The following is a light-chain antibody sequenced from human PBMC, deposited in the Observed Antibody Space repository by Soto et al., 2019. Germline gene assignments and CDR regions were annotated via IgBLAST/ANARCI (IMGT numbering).Light chain of an antibody. CDR3: QQYVHWPPGT. V-gene: IGKV3-15*01. CDR2: DTS. Sequence: EIVVTQSPATLSVSPGERVTLSCRASQSVSSSLAWYQQRPGQAPRLLIYDTSTRAPGIAARFSGSGSGTEFTLTISSLQSEDVAVYYCQQYVHWPPGTLGQGTKVDIK. J-gene: IGKJ1*01. CDR1: QSVSSS.